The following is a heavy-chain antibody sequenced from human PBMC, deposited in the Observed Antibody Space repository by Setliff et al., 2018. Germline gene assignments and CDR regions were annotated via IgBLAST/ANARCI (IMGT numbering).Heavy chain of an antibody. J-gene: IGHJ4*02. CDR1: GGSISSYS. D-gene: IGHD3-3*01. CDR3: ASGGAGFFTSGR. CDR2: LYYSGGT. Sequence: SETLSLTCNVSGGSISSYSWSWIRQAPGKGLEWIGYLYYSGGTNYNPSLKSRVTISVDASKNQFSLKLNSVTAADTAVYYCASGGAGFFTSGRWGQGTLVTVSS. V-gene: IGHV4-59*08.